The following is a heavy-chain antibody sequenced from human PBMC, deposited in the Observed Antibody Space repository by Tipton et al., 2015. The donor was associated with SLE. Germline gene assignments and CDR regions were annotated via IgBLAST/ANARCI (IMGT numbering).Heavy chain of an antibody. D-gene: IGHD3-16*01. CDR1: GYSISSGYY. Sequence: TLSLTCAVSGYSISSGYYWGWIRQPPGKGLEWIGSIYHSGSTYYNPSLKSRVTISVDTSKNQFALKLSSVTAADTAVYYCARRKWGACDYWGQGTLVTVSS. V-gene: IGHV4-38-2*01. CDR3: ARRKWGACDY. CDR2: IYHSGST. J-gene: IGHJ4*02.